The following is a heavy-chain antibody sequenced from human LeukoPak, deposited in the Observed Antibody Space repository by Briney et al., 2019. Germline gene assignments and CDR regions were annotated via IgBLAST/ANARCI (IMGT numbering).Heavy chain of an antibody. J-gene: IGHJ4*02. CDR2: LNPNSGGT. CDR1: GYTLASYG. CDR3: AREGAYWFDSSGTLGNDY. D-gene: IGHD3-22*01. V-gene: IGHV1-2*06. Sequence: GASVKVSCKASGYTLASYGISWVRQAPGQGLEWMGRLNPNSGGTNYAQKFQGRITMTRDTSMSTAYMELRNLRSDDTAVYYCAREGAYWFDSSGTLGNDYWGQGTLVTVSS.